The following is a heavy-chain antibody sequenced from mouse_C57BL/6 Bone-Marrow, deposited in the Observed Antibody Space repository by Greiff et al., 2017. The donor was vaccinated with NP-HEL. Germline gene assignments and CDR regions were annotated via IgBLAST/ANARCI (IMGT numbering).Heavy chain of an antibody. Sequence: EVQRVESGGGLVNPGGSLKLSCAPSGFTFSSYAMSWVRQTPEKRLEWVATISDGGSYTYYPDNVKGRFTISRDNAKNNLYLQMSHLKSEDTAMYYCARDRNGKPFAYWGQGTLVTVSA. J-gene: IGHJ3*01. D-gene: IGHD2-1*01. V-gene: IGHV5-4*01. CDR1: GFTFSSYA. CDR2: ISDGGSYT. CDR3: ARDRNGKPFAY.